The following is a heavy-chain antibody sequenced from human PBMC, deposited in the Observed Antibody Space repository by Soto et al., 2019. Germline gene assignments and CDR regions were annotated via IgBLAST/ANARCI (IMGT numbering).Heavy chain of an antibody. J-gene: IGHJ6*02. D-gene: IGHD6-19*01. CDR1: GFTFSSCA. CDR3: AKDLSSGWPDDYYYYYGMDV. Sequence: PGGSLRLSCAASGFTFSSCAMSWVRQAPGKGLEWVSAISGSGGSTYYADSVKGRFTISRDNSKNTLYLQMNSLRAEDTAVYYCAKDLSSGWPDDYYYYYGMDVWGQGTTVTVSS. CDR2: ISGSGGST. V-gene: IGHV3-23*01.